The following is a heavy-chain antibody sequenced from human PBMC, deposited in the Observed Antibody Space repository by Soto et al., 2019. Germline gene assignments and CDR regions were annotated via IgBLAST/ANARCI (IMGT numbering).Heavy chain of an antibody. CDR1: GYSFMKYG. Sequence: GASVKVSCKGFGYSFMKYGINWVRQAPGQGLEWVGWISPYSGYTHSAQKFHGRLTLTTDTAASTAYMELRILRSTDTALYYCAREASVLIPAAQPSRFDSWCQGTLVTVSS. D-gene: IGHD2-2*01. CDR3: AREASVLIPAAQPSRFDS. V-gene: IGHV1-18*01. J-gene: IGHJ4*02. CDR2: ISPYSGYT.